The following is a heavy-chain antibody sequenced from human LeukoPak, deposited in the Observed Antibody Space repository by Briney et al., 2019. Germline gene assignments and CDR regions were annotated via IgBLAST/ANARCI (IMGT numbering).Heavy chain of an antibody. Sequence: KSSETLSLTCAVSGGSISTYYWSWIRQPPGKGLEWIGYINYSGSTNYNPSLKSRATISADTSKNQFSLKLRTVTAADTGVYYCAITGRIRGWFDPWGPGTLVTVSS. D-gene: IGHD3-3*02. CDR2: INYSGST. V-gene: IGHV4-59*01. J-gene: IGHJ5*02. CDR1: GGSISTYY. CDR3: AITGRIRGWFDP.